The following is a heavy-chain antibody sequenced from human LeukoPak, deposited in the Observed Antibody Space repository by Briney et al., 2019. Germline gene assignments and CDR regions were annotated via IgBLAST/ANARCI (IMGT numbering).Heavy chain of an antibody. V-gene: IGHV1-8*03. Sequence: ASVKVSCKPSGYTFTSYDINWVRQATGQGLEWMGWMNPNSGNTGCAQKFQGRVTITRNTSISTAYMELSSLRSEDTAVYYCARGHSSSSLYYFDYWGQGTLVTVSS. CDR3: ARGHSSSSLYYFDY. CDR2: MNPNSGNT. J-gene: IGHJ4*02. CDR1: GYTFTSYD. D-gene: IGHD6-6*01.